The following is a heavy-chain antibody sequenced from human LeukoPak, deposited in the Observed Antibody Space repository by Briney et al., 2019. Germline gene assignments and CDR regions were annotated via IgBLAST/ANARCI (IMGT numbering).Heavy chain of an antibody. CDR1: GYTLTSYG. Sequence: ASVKVSCEASGYTLTSYGINWMRQAPRQGLEWLGWISTQSGNTNYAQKVQDRLTLTTDRSTNTAYMELRSLRGDDTAVYYCARGAYGDKWGQGTLVTVSS. J-gene: IGHJ4*02. V-gene: IGHV1-18*01. D-gene: IGHD4-17*01. CDR3: ARGAYGDK. CDR2: ISTQSGNT.